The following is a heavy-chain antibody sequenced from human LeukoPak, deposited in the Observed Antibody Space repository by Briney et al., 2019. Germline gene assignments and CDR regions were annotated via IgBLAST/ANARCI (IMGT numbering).Heavy chain of an antibody. Sequence: SETLSLTCTVSGDSISNYYWSWIRQPAGKGLEWIGRIHPGGSTNYNPSLKSRVTLSVDTSKNQFSLKLSSVTAADTAVYCCARGPPPDFDYWGRGTLVTVSS. J-gene: IGHJ4*02. V-gene: IGHV4-4*07. CDR3: ARGPPPDFDY. CDR1: GDSISNYY. CDR2: IHPGGST.